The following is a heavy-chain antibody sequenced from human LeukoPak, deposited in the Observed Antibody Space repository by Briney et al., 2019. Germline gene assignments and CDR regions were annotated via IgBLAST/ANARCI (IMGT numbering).Heavy chain of an antibody. CDR3: ARGGGSFWFDP. D-gene: IGHD1-26*01. J-gene: IGHJ5*02. CDR2: VYSGGST. V-gene: IGHV3-53*01. CDR1: GFTVSSNY. Sequence: GGSLRLSCAASGFTVSSNYMTWVRQAPGKGLEWVSVVYSGGSTYYADSVKGRFTISRDNSENTLYLQMNSLRAEDTAVYYCARGGGSFWFDPWGRGTLVTVSS.